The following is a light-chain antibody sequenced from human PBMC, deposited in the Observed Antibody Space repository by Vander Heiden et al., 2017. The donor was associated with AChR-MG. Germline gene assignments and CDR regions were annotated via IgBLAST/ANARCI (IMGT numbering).Light chain of an antibody. CDR2: AAS. CDR3: QKYNSAPRT. Sequence: DIQMTQSPSSLSASVGDRVTIPCRASQGISNYLAWFQQKPGTVPKLLIFAASTLRSGVPSRFSGSGSGTDFTLTISSLQPEDVATYYCQKYNSAPRTFGQGTKVEIK. V-gene: IGKV1-27*01. J-gene: IGKJ1*01. CDR1: QGISNY.